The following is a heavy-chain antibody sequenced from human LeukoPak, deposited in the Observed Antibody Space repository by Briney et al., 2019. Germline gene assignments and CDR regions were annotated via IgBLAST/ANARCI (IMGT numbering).Heavy chain of an antibody. CDR2: ISSSGST. Sequence: SETLSLTCTVSGDSICSGDYYWSWIRQPAGKGLEWIGRISSSGSTNYNPSLKSRVTISVDTSKNQFSLKLSSVTAADTAVYFCARGPYSYDSSGAFDIWGQGTMVTVSS. J-gene: IGHJ3*02. CDR1: GDSICSGDYY. D-gene: IGHD3-22*01. CDR3: ARGPYSYDSSGAFDI. V-gene: IGHV4-61*02.